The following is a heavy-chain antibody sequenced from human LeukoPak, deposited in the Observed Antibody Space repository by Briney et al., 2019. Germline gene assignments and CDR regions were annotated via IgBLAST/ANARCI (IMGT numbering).Heavy chain of an antibody. CDR2: IYHSGST. CDR3: ATGGYSSGWGHRQPTDC. J-gene: IGHJ4*02. CDR1: GYSISSGYY. Sequence: SETLSLTCAVSGYSISSGYYWGWIRQPPGKGLGWIGSIYHSGSTYYNPSLKSRVTISVDTSKNQFSLKLSSVTAADTAVYYCATGGYSSGWGHRQPTDCWGQGTLVTVSS. D-gene: IGHD6-19*01. V-gene: IGHV4-38-2*01.